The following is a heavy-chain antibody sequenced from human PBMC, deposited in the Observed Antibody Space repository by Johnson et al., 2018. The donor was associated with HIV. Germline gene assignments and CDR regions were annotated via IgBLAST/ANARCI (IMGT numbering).Heavy chain of an antibody. CDR2: IRYDGSNK. D-gene: IGHD3-10*01. J-gene: IGHJ3*02. V-gene: IGHV3-30*02. CDR1: GFTFSSYG. CDR3: ANSMVRGVIGAFDI. Sequence: QVQLVESGGGVVQPGRSLRLSCAASGFTFSSYGMHWVRQAPGKGLEWVAFIRYDGSNKYYADSVKGRFTISRDNSKNTLYLQMNSLRAEDTAVYYCANSMVRGVIGAFDIWGQGTMVTVSS.